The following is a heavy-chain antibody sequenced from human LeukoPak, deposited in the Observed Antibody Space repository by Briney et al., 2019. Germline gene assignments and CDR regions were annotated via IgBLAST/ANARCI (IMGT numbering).Heavy chain of an antibody. CDR1: GGSISGYY. Sequence: SETLSLTCTVSGGSISGYYWSWIRQPTGKGLEWRGYIYHTGSTNYNPSLKSRVTVSVDTSKNQFSLKLSSVTAADTAVYYCAREFYYDSSFSFDIWGQGTMVTVSS. J-gene: IGHJ3*02. V-gene: IGHV4-59*01. CDR3: AREFYYDSSFSFDI. D-gene: IGHD3-22*01. CDR2: IYHTGST.